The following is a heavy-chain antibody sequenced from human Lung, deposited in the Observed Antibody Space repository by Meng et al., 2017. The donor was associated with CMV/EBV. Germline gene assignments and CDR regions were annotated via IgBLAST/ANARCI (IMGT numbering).Heavy chain of an antibody. Sequence: SETLSLXXTVSGGSISTNYWSWVRQPPGGGLEYIGHISYTGNTHYNPSLKNRVTISMDTSKNQFSLKLNSVTTADTATYYCAGPDHMGASPHDPFDIWGQEKXVT. J-gene: IGHJ3*02. V-gene: IGHV4-59*01. CDR3: AGPDHMGASPHDPFDI. CDR1: GGSISTNY. CDR2: ISYTGNT. D-gene: IGHD1-26*01.